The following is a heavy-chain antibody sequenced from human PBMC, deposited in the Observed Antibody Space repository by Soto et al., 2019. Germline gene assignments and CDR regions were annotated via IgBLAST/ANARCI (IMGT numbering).Heavy chain of an antibody. CDR1: GFTCSNYY. Sequence: EVQMVQSGGGLVQPGGSLTLSCTASGFTCSNYYMMWVRQAPGKGLEWVANIRQDGRERHYVDSVKGRFTISRDNAKNTLYLQMDSLRVEDTAVYYCANRHLNWGQGTLVTVSS. CDR2: IRQDGRER. J-gene: IGHJ4*02. CDR3: ANRHLN. V-gene: IGHV3-7*01.